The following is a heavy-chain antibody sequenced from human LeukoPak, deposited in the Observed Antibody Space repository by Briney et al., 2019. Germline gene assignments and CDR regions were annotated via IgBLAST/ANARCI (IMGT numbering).Heavy chain of an antibody. CDR3: ARDSPGDLWDY. D-gene: IGHD7-27*01. J-gene: IGHJ4*02. V-gene: IGHV3-66*03. Sequence: GGSLRLSCAASGFTVSSYYMSWVRQAPGKGLEWVSNIYNTGGTNYADSVKGRFTISRDNSKNTLYLQMNSLRAEDTAVYYCARDSPGDLWDYWGQGTLVTVSS. CDR2: IYNTGGT. CDR1: GFTVSSYY.